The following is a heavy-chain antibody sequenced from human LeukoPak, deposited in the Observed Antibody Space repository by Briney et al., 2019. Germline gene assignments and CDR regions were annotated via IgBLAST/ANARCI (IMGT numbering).Heavy chain of an antibody. CDR1: GFTFSSYA. CDR3: ASDGTMVRGVIIRLRYYYGMDV. D-gene: IGHD3-10*01. CDR2: ISGSGGST. V-gene: IGHV3-23*01. J-gene: IGHJ6*02. Sequence: GGSLRLSCAASGFTFSSYAMSWVRQAPGKGLEWVSAISGSGGSTYYADSVKGRFTISRDNSKNTLYLQMNSLRAEDTAVYYCASDGTMVRGVIIRLRYYYGMDVWGQGTTVTVSS.